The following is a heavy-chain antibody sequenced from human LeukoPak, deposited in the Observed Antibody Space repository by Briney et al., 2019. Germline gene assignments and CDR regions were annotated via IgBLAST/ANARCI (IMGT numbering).Heavy chain of an antibody. V-gene: IGHV3-48*01. Sequence: PGGSLRLSCAASGSTFSNYSMNWVRQAPGKGLERISYISSSSSNIKHADSVKGRFTISRDNAKNSLYLQMSSLGAEDTAVYYCMVNDFWSGFSSWGQGTLVTVSS. CDR2: ISSSSSNI. J-gene: IGHJ5*02. CDR3: MVNDFWSGFSS. D-gene: IGHD3-3*01. CDR1: GSTFSNYS.